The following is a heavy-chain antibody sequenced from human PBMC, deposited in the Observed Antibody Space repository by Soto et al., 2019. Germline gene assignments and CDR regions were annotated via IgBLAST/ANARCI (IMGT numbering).Heavy chain of an antibody. CDR1: VGSIRSGGYY. Sequence: PSETLSLTCTVSVGSIRSGGYYWSWIRQHPGKGLEWIGYIYYSGSTYYNPSLKSRVTISVDTSKNQFSLKLSSVTAADPAVYYCARTRTTVAGLLLDYGGKGTLVTVSS. J-gene: IGHJ4*02. D-gene: IGHD6-19*01. CDR3: ARTRTTVAGLLLDY. V-gene: IGHV4-31*03. CDR2: IYYSGST.